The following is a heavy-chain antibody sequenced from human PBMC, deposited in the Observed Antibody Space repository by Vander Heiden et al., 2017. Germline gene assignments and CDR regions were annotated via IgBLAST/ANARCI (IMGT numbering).Heavy chain of an antibody. V-gene: IGHV3-72*01. CDR2: IRNKAASHTT. D-gene: IGHD3-22*01. CDR3: ATSPSSGYN. CDR1: GFTFSDHY. J-gene: IGHJ1*01. Sequence: EVQLVESGGGLVQPGGSLRLSCVGSGFTFSDHYMDWVRQAPGKGLEWVGRIRNKAASHTTAYAASVEGRFAISRDDSKNSLYLKLNSLKTEDTAMYYCATSPSSGYNWGQGTQVTVSS.